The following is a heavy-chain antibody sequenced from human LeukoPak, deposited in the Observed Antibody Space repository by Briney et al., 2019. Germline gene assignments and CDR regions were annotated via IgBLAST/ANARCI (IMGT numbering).Heavy chain of an antibody. CDR1: GFTFSSYG. Sequence: PGGSLRLSCAGSGFTFSSYGMSWVRQAPGKGLEWVSALSGSGGRTYYADSVKGRFTISRDNAKNSLYLQMNSLRAEDTAVYYCARENVRAFDIWGQGTMVTVSS. CDR3: ARENVRAFDI. V-gene: IGHV3-23*01. J-gene: IGHJ3*02. CDR2: LSGSGGRT. D-gene: IGHD1-1*01.